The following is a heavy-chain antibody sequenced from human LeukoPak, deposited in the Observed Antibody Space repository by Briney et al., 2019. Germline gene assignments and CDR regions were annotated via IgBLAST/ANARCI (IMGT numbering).Heavy chain of an antibody. J-gene: IGHJ4*02. CDR2: VFHTGNT. D-gene: IGHD3-3*01. V-gene: IGHV4-59*01. Sequence: SETLSFTCIVSGGSINSDYWIWIRQPPGKGLEWIGNVFHTGNTNYSPSLRSRVTISLDTSKNQFSLSLRSVTAADTAVYFCARATVTHDFWSGYPSYFDSWGQGTLVTVSS. CDR3: ARATVTHDFWSGYPSYFDS. CDR1: GGSINSDY.